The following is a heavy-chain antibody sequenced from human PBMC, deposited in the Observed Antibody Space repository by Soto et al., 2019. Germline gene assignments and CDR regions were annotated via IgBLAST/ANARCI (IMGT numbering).Heavy chain of an antibody. CDR2: IIPIFGTA. Sequence: SVKVSCKASGCTFSSYAISWVRQAPGQGLEWMGGIIPIFGTANYAQKFQGRVTITADKSTSTAYMELSSLRSEDTAVYYCARASGGYCSSTSCYGNYYYGMEVWGQGTTVTVSS. V-gene: IGHV1-69*06. D-gene: IGHD2-2*01. CDR3: ARASGGYCSSTSCYGNYYYGMEV. CDR1: GCTFSSYA. J-gene: IGHJ6*02.